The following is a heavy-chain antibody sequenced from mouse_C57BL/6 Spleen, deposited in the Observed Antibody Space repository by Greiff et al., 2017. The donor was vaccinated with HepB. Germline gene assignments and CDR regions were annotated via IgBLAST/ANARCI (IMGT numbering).Heavy chain of an antibody. J-gene: IGHJ1*03. CDR1: GFTFSDYG. CDR2: ISSGSSTI. V-gene: IGHV5-17*01. CDR3: ARGGLYYDYDGGWYFDV. Sequence: EVKLVESGGGLVKPGGSLKLSCAASGFTFSDYGMHWVRQAPEKGLEWVAYISSGSSTIYYADTVKGRFTISRDNAKNTLFLQMTSLRSEDTAMYYCARGGLYYDYDGGWYFDVWGTGTTVTVSS. D-gene: IGHD2-4*01.